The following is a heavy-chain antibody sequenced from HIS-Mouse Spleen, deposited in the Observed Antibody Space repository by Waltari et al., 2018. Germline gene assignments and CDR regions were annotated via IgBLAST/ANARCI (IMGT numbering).Heavy chain of an antibody. D-gene: IGHD1-1*01. CDR1: GFPFSSYW. J-gene: IGHJ3*02. V-gene: IGHV3-74*01. CDR2: INSDGSST. CDR3: ARDLELDAFDI. Sequence: EVQLVESGGGLVQPGGSLRLSCAASGFPFSSYWMHWVRQAPGKGMVWVSRINSDGSSTSYADSVKGRFTISRDNAKNTLYLQMNSLRAEDTAVYYCARDLELDAFDIWGQGTMVTVSA.